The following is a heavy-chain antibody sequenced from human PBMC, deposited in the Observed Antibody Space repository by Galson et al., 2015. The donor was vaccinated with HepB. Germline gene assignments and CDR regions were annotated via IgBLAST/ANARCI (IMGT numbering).Heavy chain of an antibody. CDR1: GFTFDDYT. V-gene: IGHV3-43*01. Sequence: SLRLPCAASGFTFDDYTMHWVRQAPGKGLEWVSLISWDGGSTYYADSVKGRFTIARDNSKNSLYLQMNSLRTEDTALYYCAKDMRSYDFWSASYYMAFDIWGQGTMVTVSS. J-gene: IGHJ3*02. CDR3: AKDMRSYDFWSASYYMAFDI. D-gene: IGHD3-3*01. CDR2: ISWDGGST.